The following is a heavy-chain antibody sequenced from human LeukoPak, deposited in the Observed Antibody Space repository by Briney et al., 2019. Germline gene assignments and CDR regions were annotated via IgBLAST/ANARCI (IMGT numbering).Heavy chain of an antibody. J-gene: IGHJ4*02. CDR1: GFTFSSYG. Sequence: GGSLRLSCAASGFTFSSYGMHWVRQAPGKGLEWVAFIRYDGSNKYYADSVKGRFTISRDNSKNTLYLQMNSLRAEDTAVYYCAKDKGADTAMGLDYWGQGTLVTVSS. D-gene: IGHD5-18*01. V-gene: IGHV3-30*02. CDR2: IRYDGSNK. CDR3: AKDKGADTAMGLDY.